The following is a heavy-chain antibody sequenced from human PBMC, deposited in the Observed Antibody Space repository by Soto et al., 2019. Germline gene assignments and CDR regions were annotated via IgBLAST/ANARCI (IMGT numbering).Heavy chain of an antibody. D-gene: IGHD2-2*01. J-gene: IGHJ6*02. CDR3: DRERRVSNSWSKGDSSFYGLDV. V-gene: IGHV4-30-4*01. CDR2: IFYSGTT. Sequence: PSETLSLTCTVSGGSITSGDYYWNWIRQSPGKGLEWIGHIFYSGTTDYNPSLKSRAAISLDTAKNQVSLELSSVTAADTAVYYCDRERRVSNSWSKGDSSFYGLDVWGQGYTVTVSS. CDR1: GGSITSGDYY.